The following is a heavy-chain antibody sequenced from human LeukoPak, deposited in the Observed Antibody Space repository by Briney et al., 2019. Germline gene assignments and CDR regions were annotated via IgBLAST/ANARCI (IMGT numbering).Heavy chain of an antibody. D-gene: IGHD6-19*01. J-gene: IGHJ4*02. Sequence: GRSLRLSCAASGFTFSSYGMHWVRQAPGKGLECVAVISYDGSNKYYAASVKGRFTISRHNSKHTLYLQMNRLRAEDTAVYYCAKSLVAVAGVIDYWGQGTLVTVSS. V-gene: IGHV3-30*18. CDR2: ISYDGSNK. CDR1: GFTFSSYG. CDR3: AKSLVAVAGVIDY.